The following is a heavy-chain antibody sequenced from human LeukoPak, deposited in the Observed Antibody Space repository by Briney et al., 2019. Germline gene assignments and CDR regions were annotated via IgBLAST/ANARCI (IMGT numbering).Heavy chain of an antibody. CDR1: GFTFSSYA. J-gene: IGHJ4*02. CDR3: AKGLRITMIVVVS. D-gene: IGHD3-22*01. Sequence: QAGGSLRLSGAGSGFTFSSYAMSWVRQAPGKGREWVSAISGSGGSTYYADSVKGRFTISRDNSKNTLYLQMNSLRAEDTAVYYCAKGLRITMIVVVSWGQGTLVTASS. V-gene: IGHV3-23*01. CDR2: ISGSGGST.